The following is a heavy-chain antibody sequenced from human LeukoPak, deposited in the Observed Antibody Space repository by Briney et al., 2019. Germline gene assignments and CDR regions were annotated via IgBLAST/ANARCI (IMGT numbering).Heavy chain of an antibody. CDR1: GYTFTSYY. J-gene: IGHJ3*02. Sequence: ASVKVSCKASGYTFTSYYMHWVRQAPGQGLEWMGIINPSGGSTSYAQKFQGRVTMTRDTSTSTVYMELSSLRSEDTAVYYCASIAAGYGAFDIWGQGTMVTVSS. CDR2: INPSGGST. V-gene: IGHV1-46*01. CDR3: ASIAAGYGAFDI. D-gene: IGHD6-13*01.